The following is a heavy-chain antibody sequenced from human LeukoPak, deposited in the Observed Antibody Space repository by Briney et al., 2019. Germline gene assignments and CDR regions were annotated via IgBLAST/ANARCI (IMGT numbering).Heavy chain of an antibody. CDR3: ARAEITMVRGASYLFDY. D-gene: IGHD3-10*01. V-gene: IGHV4-31*03. CDR2: IYYSGST. Sequence: SETLSLTCTVSGGSISGGGYYWSWIRQHPGKGLEWIGYIYYSGSTYYNPSLKSRVTISVDTSKNQFSLKLSSVTAADTAVYYCARAEITMVRGASYLFDYWGQGTLVTVFS. CDR1: GGSISGGGYY. J-gene: IGHJ4*02.